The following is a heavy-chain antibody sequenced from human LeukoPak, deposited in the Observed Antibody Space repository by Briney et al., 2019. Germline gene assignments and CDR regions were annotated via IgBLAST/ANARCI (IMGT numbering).Heavy chain of an antibody. CDR1: GYTFTSYD. J-gene: IGHJ4*02. CDR2: MSPKGGNT. CDR3: ARALEGGHIDF. V-gene: IGHV1-8*01. Sequence: ASVKVSCKASGYTFTSYDFNWVRQASGQGFEWMGWMSPKGGNTGYAQKFQGRVTMTRDTSISTAYMELSSLRSEDTAVYYCARALEGGHIDFWARGTLVTVSS. D-gene: IGHD3-16*01.